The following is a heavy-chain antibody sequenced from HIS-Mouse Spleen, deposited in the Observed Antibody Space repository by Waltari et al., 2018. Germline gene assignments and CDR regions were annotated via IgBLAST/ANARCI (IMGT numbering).Heavy chain of an antibody. CDR3: AHSGQYLVGAKGGYFDY. CDR1: GFSLSTSGVG. D-gene: IGHD1-26*01. CDR2: IYWDDDK. J-gene: IGHJ4*02. Sequence: QITLKESGPTLVKPTQTLTLTCTFSGFSLSTSGVGVGWIRQPPGKALEWLALIYWDDDKRYSPYLKSRLTITKDTSKNQVVLTMTNMDPVDTATYYCAHSGQYLVGAKGGYFDYWGQGTLVTVSS. V-gene: IGHV2-5*02.